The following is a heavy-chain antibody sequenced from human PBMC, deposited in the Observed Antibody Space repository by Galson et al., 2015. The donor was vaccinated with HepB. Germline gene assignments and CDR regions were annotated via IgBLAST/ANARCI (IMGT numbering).Heavy chain of an antibody. CDR3: ARLQGSGTYPDDY. CDR1: GYSFTNSW. CDR2: IDPSDSYN. D-gene: IGHD3-10*01. V-gene: IGHV5-10-1*01. Sequence: SGAEVKKPGESLRISCKGSGYSFTNSWISWVRQMPGKGLQWMGRIDPSDSYNNYSPSFQGHVSMSADKSLSTAYLQWSSLKASDTAVHFCARLQGSGTYPDDYWGQGTLVTVSS. J-gene: IGHJ4*02.